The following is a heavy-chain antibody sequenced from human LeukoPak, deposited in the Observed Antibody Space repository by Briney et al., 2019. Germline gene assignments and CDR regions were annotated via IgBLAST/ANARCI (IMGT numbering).Heavy chain of an antibody. J-gene: IGHJ4*02. Sequence: GGSLRLSCAASGFTFDDYAMHWVRQAPGKGLEWVSGISWNSGSIGYADSVKGRFTISRDNAKNSLYLQMNSLRAEDTALYYCAKDNEKFIAAGRFDYWGQGTLVTVSS. D-gene: IGHD6-13*01. V-gene: IGHV3-9*01. CDR1: GFTFDDYA. CDR3: AKDNEKFIAAGRFDY. CDR2: ISWNSGSI.